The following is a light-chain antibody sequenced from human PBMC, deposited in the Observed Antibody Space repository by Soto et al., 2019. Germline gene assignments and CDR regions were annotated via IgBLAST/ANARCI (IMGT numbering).Light chain of an antibody. CDR2: AAS. CDR3: QHSNCFPCD. J-gene: IGKJ3*01. V-gene: IGKV1-12*02. Sequence: QMPQSPSSVSASEGDMVTITSRAPQGIRNWLSWSQQNPGKAPKRLIYAASSLQSGVPSTFGGSRSATYSTLTIINLQPEDFATYYCQHSNCFPCDFGPGTKV. CDR1: QGIRNW.